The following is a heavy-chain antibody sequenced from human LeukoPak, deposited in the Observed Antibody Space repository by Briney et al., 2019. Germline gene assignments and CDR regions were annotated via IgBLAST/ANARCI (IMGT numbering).Heavy chain of an antibody. D-gene: IGHD6-13*01. J-gene: IGHJ6*02. CDR2: IKQDGSGK. V-gene: IGHV3-7*01. CDR1: GFTFSSYW. CDR3: ARGTRLSSSSWYYGMDV. Sequence: GGSLRLSCAASGFTFSSYWMSWVRQAPGKGLEWVANIKQDGSGKYYVDSVKGRFTISRDNAKNSLYLQMNSLRAEDTAVYYCARGTRLSSSSWYYGMDVWGQGTTVTVSS.